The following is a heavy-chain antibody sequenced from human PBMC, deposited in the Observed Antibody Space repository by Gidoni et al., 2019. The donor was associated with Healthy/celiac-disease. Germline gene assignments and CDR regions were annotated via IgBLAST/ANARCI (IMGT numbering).Heavy chain of an antibody. Sequence: EVQLVESGGGLVQPGGSLRLSCAASGLTFTSYEMNWVRKAPGKGLGWVSYISSNGSTIDYADSVKGRFTISRDNAKNTLYLQMNSLRAEDTAVYYCARALIAYYYGSGSYYDYWGQGTLVTVSS. CDR3: ARALIAYYYGSGSYYDY. V-gene: IGHV3-48*03. CDR2: ISSNGSTI. D-gene: IGHD3-10*01. CDR1: GLTFTSYE. J-gene: IGHJ4*02.